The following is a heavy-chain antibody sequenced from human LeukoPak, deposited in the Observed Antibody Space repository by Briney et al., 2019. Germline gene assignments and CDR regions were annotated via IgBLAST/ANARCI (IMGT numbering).Heavy chain of an antibody. Sequence: GGSLRLSCAASGFIFSSYWMSWVRQAPGKGLEWVANIKQDGSVKYYVDSVKGRFTISRDNAKNTLYLQMNSLRAEDTAVYYCTREVSGSLYFDYWGQGSLVTVSS. J-gene: IGHJ4*02. CDR3: TREVSGSLYFDY. V-gene: IGHV3-7*01. CDR1: GFIFSSYW. D-gene: IGHD1-26*01. CDR2: IKQDGSVK.